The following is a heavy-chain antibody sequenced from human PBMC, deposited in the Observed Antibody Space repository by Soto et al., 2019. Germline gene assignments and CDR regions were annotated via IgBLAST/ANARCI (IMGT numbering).Heavy chain of an antibody. J-gene: IGHJ4*02. CDR3: ARAYSSTWYEEGY. Sequence: QVHLVQSGAEVKKPGASVKVSCKTSGYTFTSYDINWVRQAPGQGLGWMGWMNPNSGNTGYAQNFQGRVTMTRNTSISTAYMELSSLRSEATAVYYCARAYSSTWYEEGYWGQGTLVTVSS. CDR2: MNPNSGNT. CDR1: GYTFTSYD. D-gene: IGHD6-13*01. V-gene: IGHV1-8*01.